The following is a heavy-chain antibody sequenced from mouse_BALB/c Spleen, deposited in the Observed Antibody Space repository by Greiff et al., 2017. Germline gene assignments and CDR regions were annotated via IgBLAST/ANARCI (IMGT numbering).Heavy chain of an antibody. J-gene: IGHJ4*01. CDR1: GFTFSDYY. V-gene: IGHV5-4*02. CDR2: ISDGGSYT. CDR3: ARGAYAMDY. Sequence: EVHLVESGGGLVKPGGSLKLSCAASGFTFSDYYMYWVRQTPEERLEWVATISDGGSYTYYPDSVKGRFTISRDNAKNNLYLQMSSLKSEDTAMYYCARGAYAMDYWGQGTSVTVSS.